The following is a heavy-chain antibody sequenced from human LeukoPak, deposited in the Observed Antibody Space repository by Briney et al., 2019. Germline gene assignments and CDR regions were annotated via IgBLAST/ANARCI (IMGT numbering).Heavy chain of an antibody. CDR1: GFTVTAHY. D-gene: IGHD5-24*01. CDR2: IYSGGST. CDR3: ARERGGDGYSEFDY. J-gene: IGHJ4*02. Sequence: GGSLRLSCAASGFTVTAHYMSWVRQAPGKGLEWVSVIYSGGSTEHADSVKGRFTISRDDSKNTLYLQMNSLGHEDTAVYYCARERGGDGYSEFDYWGQGTLVTVSS. V-gene: IGHV3-66*02.